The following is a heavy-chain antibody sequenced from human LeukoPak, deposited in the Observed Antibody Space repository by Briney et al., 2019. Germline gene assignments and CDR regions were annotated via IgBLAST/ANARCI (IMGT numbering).Heavy chain of an antibody. V-gene: IGHV3-30*03. J-gene: IGHJ5*02. CDR3: ARDGLYYDFWSTTGVNWFDP. D-gene: IGHD3-3*01. CDR2: ISYDGSNK. Sequence: GGSLRLSCAASGFTFSSSGMHWVRQAPGKGLEWVAVISYDGSNKYDADSVKGRFTISRDNSKNTLYLQMNSLRAEDTAVYYCARDGLYYDFWSTTGVNWFDPWGQGTLVTVSS. CDR1: GFTFSSSG.